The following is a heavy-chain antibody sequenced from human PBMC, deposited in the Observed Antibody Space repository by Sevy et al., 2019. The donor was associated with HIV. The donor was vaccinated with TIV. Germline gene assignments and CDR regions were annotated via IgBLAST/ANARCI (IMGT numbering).Heavy chain of an antibody. Sequence: GGSLRLSCAASGFTFSSYAMSWVRQAPGKGLEWVSAISGSGGSTYYADSVKGRFTISRDNSKNTLYLQMNSLRAEDTAVYYCAKDFFPGIAVAGAPWWFDPWDQGTLVTVSS. CDR2: ISGSGGST. CDR3: AKDFFPGIAVAGAPWWFDP. J-gene: IGHJ5*02. D-gene: IGHD6-19*01. V-gene: IGHV3-23*01. CDR1: GFTFSSYA.